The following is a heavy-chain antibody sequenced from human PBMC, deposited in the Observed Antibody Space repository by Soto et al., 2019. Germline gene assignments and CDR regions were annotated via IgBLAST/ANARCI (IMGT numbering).Heavy chain of an antibody. CDR3: AKQKSDSRTHSGMDV. J-gene: IGHJ6*02. V-gene: IGHV6-1*01. Sequence: SQTLSLTCAISGDSVSSNSAAWNWIRQSPSRGLEWLGRAYYRSQWYYDSAVSVRSRITVIPDTSKNQFSLQLNSVTPEDTAVYYCAKQKSDSRTHSGMDVWGQGTTVSVSS. D-gene: IGHD2-21*02. CDR1: GDSVSSNSAA. CDR2: AYYRSQWYY.